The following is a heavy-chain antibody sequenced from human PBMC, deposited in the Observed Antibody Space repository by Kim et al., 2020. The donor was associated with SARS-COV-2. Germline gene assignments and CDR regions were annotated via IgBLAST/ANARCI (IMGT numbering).Heavy chain of an antibody. D-gene: IGHD1-1*01. CDR3: ARQPTGNEPSPFGV. CDR2: IDPHYFDI. CDR1: GYKFTNYW. Sequence: GESLKISCKASGYKFTNYWVGWVRQMPGKGLEWVGIIDPHYFDIRYSPSFEGQVTLAVDTSTNTAYLQWSSLQTPDSGTYYCARQPTGNEPSPFGVW. V-gene: IGHV5-51*01. J-gene: IGHJ3*01.